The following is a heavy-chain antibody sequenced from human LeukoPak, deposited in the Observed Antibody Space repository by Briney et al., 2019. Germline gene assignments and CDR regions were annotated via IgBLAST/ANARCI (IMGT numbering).Heavy chain of an antibody. CDR2: IIPIFGTA. J-gene: IGHJ4*02. Sequence: GASVKVSCKASGGTFSSYAISWVRQAPGQGLEWMGGIIPIFGTANYAQKFQGRVTITADESTSTAYMELSSLRSEDTAVYYCASTMRAGFYFDYWGQGTLVTVSS. D-gene: IGHD3-22*01. CDR1: GGTFSSYA. CDR3: ASTMRAGFYFDY. V-gene: IGHV1-69*13.